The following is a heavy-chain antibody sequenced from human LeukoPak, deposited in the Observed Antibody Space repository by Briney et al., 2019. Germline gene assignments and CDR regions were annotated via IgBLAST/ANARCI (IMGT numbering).Heavy chain of an antibody. D-gene: IGHD6-13*01. CDR1: GFTFSSYG. V-gene: IGHV3-30*18. CDR3: AKDEYSSSWTFDY. CDR2: ISYDGSNK. Sequence: GGSLRLSCAASGFTFSSYGMHWVRQAPGKGLEWVAVISYDGSNKYYADSVKGRFTISRDNSKNTLCLQMNSLRAEDTAVYYCAKDEYSSSWTFDYWGQGTLVIVSS. J-gene: IGHJ4*02.